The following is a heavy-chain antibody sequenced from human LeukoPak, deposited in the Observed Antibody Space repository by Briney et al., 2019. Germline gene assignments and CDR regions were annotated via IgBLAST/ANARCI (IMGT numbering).Heavy chain of an antibody. CDR2: INPYTGAT. J-gene: IGHJ5*02. Sequence: ASVKVSCKASGYIFSGYSMHWLRQAPGQGLEWMGWINPYTGATKYAERFQGRVTMTRDTSISTAYLELNTLRSDDTAVYYSAGLGVVIGNWFDPWGQGTLVTVSS. CDR3: AGLGVVIGNWFDP. CDR1: GYIFSGYS. D-gene: IGHD3-3*01. V-gene: IGHV1-2*02.